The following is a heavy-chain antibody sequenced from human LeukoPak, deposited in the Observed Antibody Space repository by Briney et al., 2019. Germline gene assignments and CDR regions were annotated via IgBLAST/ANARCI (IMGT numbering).Heavy chain of an antibody. V-gene: IGHV3-7*01. Sequence: GGSLRLSCAASGFTVSSNYMSWVRQAPGKGLEWVANIKQDGSEKYYVDSVKGRFTISRDNAKNSLYLQMNSLRAEDTAVYYCASQGFWSGYYTWDDYWGQGTLVTVSS. CDR1: GFTVSSNY. CDR3: ASQGFWSGYYTWDDY. CDR2: IKQDGSEK. J-gene: IGHJ4*02. D-gene: IGHD3-3*01.